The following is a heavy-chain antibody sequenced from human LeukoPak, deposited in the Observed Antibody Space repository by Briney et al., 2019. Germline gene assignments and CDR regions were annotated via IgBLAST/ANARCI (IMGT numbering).Heavy chain of an antibody. CDR3: ARSEKLFSDY. D-gene: IGHD3-9*01. CDR2: IYYSGST. CDR1: GASVSSGSYY. J-gene: IGHJ4*02. V-gene: IGHV4-61*01. Sequence: PSETLSLTCAVSGASVSSGSYYWNWIRQPPGKGLEWIGYIYYSGSTNYNPSLKSRVTISVDTSKNQFSLKLSPVTAADTAVYYCARSEKLFSDYWGQGTLVTVSS.